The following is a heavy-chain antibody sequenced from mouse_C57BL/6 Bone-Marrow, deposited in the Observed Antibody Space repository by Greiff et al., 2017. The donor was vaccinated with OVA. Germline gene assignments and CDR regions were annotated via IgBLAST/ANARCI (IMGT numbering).Heavy chain of an antibody. CDR2: IWTGGGT. CDR3: ARCLDGYYVQYAMDY. V-gene: IGHV2-9-1*01. D-gene: IGHD2-3*01. Sequence: VQRVESGPGLVAPSQSLSITCTVSGFSLTSYAISWVRQPPGKGLEWLGVIWTGGGTNYNSALNSRLSISKDNSKSQVFLKMNSLQTDDTARYYCARCLDGYYVQYAMDYWGQGTSVTVSS. J-gene: IGHJ4*01. CDR1: GFSLTSYA.